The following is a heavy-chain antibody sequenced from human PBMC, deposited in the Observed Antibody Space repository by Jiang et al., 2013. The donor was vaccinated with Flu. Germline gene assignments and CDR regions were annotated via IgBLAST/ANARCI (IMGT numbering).Heavy chain of an antibody. CDR3: ARAPPNSGYDPDAFDI. Sequence: LLKPSETLSLTCAVYGGSFSGYYWSWIRQPPGKGLEWIGEINHSGSTNYNPSLKSRVTISVDTSKNQFSLKLSSVTAADTAVYYCARAPPNSGYDPDAFDIWGQGTMVTVSS. CDR2: INHSGST. D-gene: IGHD5-12*01. J-gene: IGHJ3*02. V-gene: IGHV4-34*01. CDR1: GGSFSGYY.